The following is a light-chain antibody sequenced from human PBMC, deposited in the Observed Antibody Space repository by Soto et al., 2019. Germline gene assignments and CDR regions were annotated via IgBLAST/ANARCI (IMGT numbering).Light chain of an antibody. CDR2: GAS. Sequence: DIQMTQSPSSLSASVGDRVTMTCRASQSVRSHLNWFQQKPGKAPDLLIYGASTLQFGVPSRFSGSGSGTDFILTISNLQPEDFAIYYCQQSFRTPRTFGQGTKVDIK. J-gene: IGKJ1*01. CDR1: QSVRSH. V-gene: IGKV1-39*01. CDR3: QQSFRTPRT.